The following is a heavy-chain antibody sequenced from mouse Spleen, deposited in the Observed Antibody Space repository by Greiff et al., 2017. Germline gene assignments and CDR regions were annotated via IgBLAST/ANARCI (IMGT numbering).Heavy chain of an antibody. J-gene: IGHJ2*01. CDR3: ARSYGNYFGY. D-gene: IGHD2-1*01. CDR1: GFTFTDYY. CDR2: IDPDDGET. V-gene: IGHV14-2*01. Sequence: EVQLQQSGAELVKPGASVKLSCTASGFTFTDYYMHWVKQRTEQGLEWIGRIDPDDGETKYAPKFQGKATITADPSSNTAYLQLSSLTSEDTAVYCKARSYGNYFGYWGQGTTLTVSS.